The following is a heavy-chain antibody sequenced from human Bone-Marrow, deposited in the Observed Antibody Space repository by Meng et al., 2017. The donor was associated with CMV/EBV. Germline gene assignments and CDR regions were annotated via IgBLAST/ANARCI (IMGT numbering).Heavy chain of an antibody. J-gene: IGHJ5*02. CDR3: ARSGYSSNWYGL. D-gene: IGHD6-13*01. CDR1: GGSISSSSYY. Sequence: SETLSLTCTVSGGSISSSSYYWGWIRQPPGKGLEWIGEINHGGSTNYNPSLKSRVTISVDTSKNQFSLKLSSVTAADTAVYYCARSGYSSNWYGLWGQGTLVTVSS. CDR2: INHGGST. V-gene: IGHV4-39*07.